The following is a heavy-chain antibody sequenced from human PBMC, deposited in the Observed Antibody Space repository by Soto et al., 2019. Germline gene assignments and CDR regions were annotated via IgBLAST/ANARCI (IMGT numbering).Heavy chain of an antibody. V-gene: IGHV4-34*01. CDR1: GGSFSGYY. CDR3: ATKGGDMVRGVMRPFDY. J-gene: IGHJ4*02. D-gene: IGHD3-10*01. Sequence: SETLSLTCAVYGGSFSGYYWSWIRQPPGKGLEWIGEINHSGSTNYNPSLKSRVTISVDTSKNQFSLKLSSVTAADTAVYYCATKGGDMVRGVMRPFDYWGQGTLVTVSS. CDR2: INHSGST.